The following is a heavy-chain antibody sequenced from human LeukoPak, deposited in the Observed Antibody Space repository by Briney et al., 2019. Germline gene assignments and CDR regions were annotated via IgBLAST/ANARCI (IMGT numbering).Heavy chain of an antibody. D-gene: IGHD6-13*01. CDR3: AAALYSSSWYNAFDI. CDR2: IVVGSGNT. CDR1: GFTFTTSA. V-gene: IGHV1-58*02. J-gene: IGHJ3*02. Sequence: SVKVSCKASGFTFTTSAMQWVRQARGQRLEWIGWIVVGSGNTNYAQEFQERVTITRDMSTSTAYMELSSLRSEVTAVYYCAAALYSSSWYNAFDIWGQGTMVTVSS.